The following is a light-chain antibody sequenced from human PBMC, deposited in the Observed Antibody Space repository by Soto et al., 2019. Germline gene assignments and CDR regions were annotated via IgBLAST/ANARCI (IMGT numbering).Light chain of an antibody. V-gene: IGKV3-20*01. J-gene: IGKJ3*01. CDR3: QQYGRSSGLLT. CDR1: ASVSGSN. Sequence: EIVLTQSPGTRSLSPGERATLSCRASASVSGSNLAWYQQKPGQAPRLVIYGASSRATGIPDRFSGSGSGTDFTLTISRLEPEDFAVYYCQQYGRSSGLLTFGPGTKVDNK. CDR2: GAS.